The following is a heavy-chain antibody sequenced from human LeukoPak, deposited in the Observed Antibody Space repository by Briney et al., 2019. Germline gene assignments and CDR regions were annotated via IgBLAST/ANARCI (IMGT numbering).Heavy chain of an antibody. V-gene: IGHV1-18*01. J-gene: IGHJ5*02. CDR2: ISAYNGNT. CDR1: GYTFATYS. CDR3: ARFERDSGTFDP. Sequence: GASVKVSCKASGYTFATYSISWMRQAPGQGLEWMGWISAYNGNTNYAQKFQDRVTMTTDTSTSTAYMELRSLRSDDTAVYYCARFERDSGTFDPWGQGTLVTVSS. D-gene: IGHD2-15*01.